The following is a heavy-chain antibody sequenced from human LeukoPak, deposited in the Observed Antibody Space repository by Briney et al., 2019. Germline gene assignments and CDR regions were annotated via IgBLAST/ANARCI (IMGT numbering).Heavy chain of an antibody. V-gene: IGHV3-43*02. J-gene: IGHJ4*02. Sequence: GGSLRLSCAASGFTFGDYAMHWVRQTPGKGLEWVSLISGGGLTTHYGDSVRGRFTISRNNSKNSLYLQMNGLRTEDTAFYYCAKGLNGVSFSFDYWGRGTLVTVSS. CDR2: ISGGGLTT. D-gene: IGHD2-8*01. CDR1: GFTFGDYA. CDR3: AKGLNGVSFSFDY.